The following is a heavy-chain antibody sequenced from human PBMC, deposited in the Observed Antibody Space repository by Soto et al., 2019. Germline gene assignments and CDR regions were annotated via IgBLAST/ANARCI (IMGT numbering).Heavy chain of an antibody. CDR1: GYSFTSYW. CDR2: ISPDDSDT. D-gene: IGHD6-19*01. CDR3: ARRIAVAGYDY. V-gene: IGHV5-51*01. J-gene: IGHJ4*02. Sequence: GESLKISCKASGYSFTSYWIGWVRQMPGKGLEWMGIISPDDSDTRYSPSFQGQVTISADKSLSTAYLQWSSLKASDTAMYYCARRIAVAGYDYWGQGTLVTVSS.